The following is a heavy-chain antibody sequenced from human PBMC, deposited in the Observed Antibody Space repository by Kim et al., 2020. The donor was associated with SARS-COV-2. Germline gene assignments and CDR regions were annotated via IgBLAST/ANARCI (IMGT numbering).Heavy chain of an antibody. CDR1: GFTFTSSA. V-gene: IGHV1-58*01. CDR2: IVVGSGNT. Sequence: SVKVSCKASGFTFTSSAVQWVRQARGQRLEWIGWIVVGSGNTNYAQKFQERVTITRDMSTSTAYMELSSLRSEDTAVYYCAARGGRPRGGYYGSGSYGHWGQGTLVTVSS. D-gene: IGHD3-10*01. CDR3: AARGGRPRGGYYGSGSYGH. J-gene: IGHJ4*02.